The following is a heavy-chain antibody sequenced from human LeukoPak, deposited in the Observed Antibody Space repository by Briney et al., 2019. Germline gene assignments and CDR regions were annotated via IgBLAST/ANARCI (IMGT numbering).Heavy chain of an antibody. J-gene: IGHJ4*02. CDR3: ASRAYYDSSGLDY. D-gene: IGHD3-22*01. Sequence: SETLSLTCTVSGGSIISSAYSWGWIRQPPGKGLEWIGHVSNSGSTKYNPSLKSRVTISIDTSRKHFSLKLSSVTAADTAVYYCASRAYYDSSGLDYWGQGILVTVSS. V-gene: IGHV4-61*05. CDR2: VSNSGST. CDR1: GGSIISSAYS.